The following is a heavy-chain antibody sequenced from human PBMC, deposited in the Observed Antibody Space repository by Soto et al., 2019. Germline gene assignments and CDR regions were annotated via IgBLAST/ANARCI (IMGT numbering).Heavy chain of an antibody. J-gene: IGHJ6*03. Sequence: GGSLRLSCAASGCTFDDYAMHWVRQAPGKGLEWVSGISWNSGSIGYADSVKGRFTISRDNAKNPLYLQMNSLRAEDTALYYCAKDIYDILTGYRPNAPGLYYMDVWGKGTTVTVSS. CDR3: AKDIYDILTGYRPNAPGLYYMDV. CDR2: ISWNSGSI. D-gene: IGHD3-9*01. V-gene: IGHV3-9*01. CDR1: GCTFDDYA.